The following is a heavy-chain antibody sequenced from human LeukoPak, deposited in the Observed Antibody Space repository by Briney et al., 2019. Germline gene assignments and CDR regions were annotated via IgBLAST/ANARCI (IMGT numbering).Heavy chain of an antibody. D-gene: IGHD5-18*01. CDR1: GYTLTSYG. V-gene: IGHV1-18*01. Sequence: WASVKVSCKASGYTLTSYGISWVRQAPGQGLEWMGWISAYNGNTNYAQKLQGRVTMTTDTSTSTAYMELRSLRSDDTAVYYCARGTRYSNGSDYFDYWGQGTLVTVSS. CDR3: ARGTRYSNGSDYFDY. CDR2: ISAYNGNT. J-gene: IGHJ4*02.